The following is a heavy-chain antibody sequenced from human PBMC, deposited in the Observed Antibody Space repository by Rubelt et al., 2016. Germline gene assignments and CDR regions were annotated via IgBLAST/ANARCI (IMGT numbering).Heavy chain of an antibody. CDR1: GNTLSEFS. V-gene: IGHV1-24*01. J-gene: IGHJ4*02. D-gene: IGHD7-27*01. CDR2: FDTEGGEI. Sequence: QVQLVQSGAEVKKPGASVKVSCKVSGNTLSEFSMHWVRQAPGKGLEGMGGFDTEGGEISYAQKFQGRVTMNEDTTTDTAYMELSSLRSEDTAVYYCARPWGYWGQGTLVTVSS. CDR3: ARPWGY.